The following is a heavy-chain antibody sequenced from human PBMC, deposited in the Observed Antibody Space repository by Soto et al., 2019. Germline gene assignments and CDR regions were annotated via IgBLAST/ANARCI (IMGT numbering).Heavy chain of an antibody. J-gene: IGHJ4*02. CDR3: ARRLGDVGEQSFDY. CDR1: GFSFFNYD. CDR2: ISRTSTTI. V-gene: IGHV3-48*01. D-gene: IGHD1-26*01. Sequence: VHLVESGGGMVQPGGSLRLSCVPSGFSFFNYDMNWVRQAPGKGLEWVSYISRTSTTIYYADSVKGRFTISRDNAKNSLYLQMDGLRGEDTAVYYCARRLGDVGEQSFDYWGQGALVTVSS.